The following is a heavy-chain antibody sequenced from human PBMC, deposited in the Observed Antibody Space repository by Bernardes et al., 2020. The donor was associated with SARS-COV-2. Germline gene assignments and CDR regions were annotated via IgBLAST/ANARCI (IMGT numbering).Heavy chain of an antibody. CDR1: EFTVSSNH. D-gene: IGHD2-15*01. CDR2: IYSDGNT. V-gene: IGHV3-66*02. J-gene: IGHJ5*02. Sequence: GGSLRLSCAASEFTVSSNHMSWVRQAPGKGLEWVSVIYSDGNTYYVDSVKGRFIISRDISENTLYLQMNSLRVEDTAVYYCARGVRLQGWFDPWGQGTLVTVSS. CDR3: ARGVRLQGWFDP.